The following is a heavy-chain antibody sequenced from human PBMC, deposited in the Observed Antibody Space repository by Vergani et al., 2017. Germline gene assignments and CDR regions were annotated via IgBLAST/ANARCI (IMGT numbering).Heavy chain of an antibody. Sequence: EVQLVESGGGLVQPGRSLRLSCAASGFTFDDYAMHWVRQAPGKGLEWVSGISWNSGSIGYADSVKGRFTISRENAKNSLYLQLNSLRAEDTALYYCAKDHYDFWSGYPNLSPFDLWGRGTLVTVSS. CDR1: GFTFDDYA. CDR2: ISWNSGSI. CDR3: AKDHYDFWSGYPNLSPFDL. V-gene: IGHV3-9*01. D-gene: IGHD3-3*01. J-gene: IGHJ2*01.